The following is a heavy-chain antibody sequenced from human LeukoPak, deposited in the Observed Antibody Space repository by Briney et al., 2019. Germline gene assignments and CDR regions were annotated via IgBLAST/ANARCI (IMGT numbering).Heavy chain of an antibody. V-gene: IGHV1-69*05. CDR3: AGGYDSSGSLLGD. CDR1: GGTFSSYA. Sequence: SVKVSCKASGGTFSSYAISWVRQAPGQGLEWMGGIIPIFGTANYAQKFQGRVTITTDESTSTAYMELSSLRSEDTAVYYCAGGYDSSGSLLGDWGQGTLVTVSS. CDR2: IIPIFGTA. J-gene: IGHJ4*02. D-gene: IGHD3-22*01.